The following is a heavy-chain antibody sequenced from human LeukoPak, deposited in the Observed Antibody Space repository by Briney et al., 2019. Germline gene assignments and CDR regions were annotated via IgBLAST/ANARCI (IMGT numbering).Heavy chain of an antibody. CDR1: GFSFSSYW. D-gene: IGHD3-10*01. V-gene: IGHV3-7*03. J-gene: IGHJ4*02. CDR2: IKQDGSEK. CDR3: AKDMASVGFGEFVTYFEY. Sequence: PGGSLRLSCAASGFSFSSYWMSWVRQAPGKGLEWVANIKQDGSEKYYVDSVKGRFTISRDNAKNSLYLQMNSLSAEDTALYYCAKDMASVGFGEFVTYFEYWGQGTLVTVSS.